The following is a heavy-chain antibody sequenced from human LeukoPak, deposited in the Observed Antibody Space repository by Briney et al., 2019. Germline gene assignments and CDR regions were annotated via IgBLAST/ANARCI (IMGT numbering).Heavy chain of an antibody. Sequence: GASVKVSCKASGYTFTSYYMYWVRQAPGQGLEWMGIINPSGGSTSYAQKFQGRVTMTRDMSTSTVYMELSSLRSEDTAVYYCARSDTSHCHDYWGQGTLVTVSS. CDR3: ARSDTSHCHDY. V-gene: IGHV1-46*01. CDR2: INPSGGST. D-gene: IGHD2-2*01. CDR1: GYTFTSYY. J-gene: IGHJ4*02.